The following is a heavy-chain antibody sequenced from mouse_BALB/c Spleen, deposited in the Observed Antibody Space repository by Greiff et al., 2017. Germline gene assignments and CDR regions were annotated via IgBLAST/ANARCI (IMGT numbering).Heavy chain of an antibody. V-gene: IGHV5-17*02. CDR3: ARVGYLAGTDY. CDR2: ISSGSSTI. D-gene: IGHD4-1*01. CDR1: GFTFSSFG. Sequence: EVMLVESGGGLVQPGGSRKLSCAASGFTFSSFGMHWVRQAPEKGLEWVAYISSGSSTIYYADTVKGRFTISRDNPKNTLFLQMTSLRSEDTAMYYCARVGYLAGTDYWGQGTTVTVSS. J-gene: IGHJ2*01.